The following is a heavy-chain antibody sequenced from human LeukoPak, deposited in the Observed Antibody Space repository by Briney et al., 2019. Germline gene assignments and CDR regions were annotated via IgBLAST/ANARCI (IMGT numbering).Heavy chain of an antibody. D-gene: IGHD3-16*01. Sequence: GSLRLSCAATGFTFSSYWMNWARQAPGKGLEWVASINHNGNVNYYVDSVKGRFTISRDNAKNSLYLQMSNLRAEDTAVYFCARGGGLDVWGQGATVTVSS. J-gene: IGHJ6*02. V-gene: IGHV3-7*03. CDR3: ARGGGLDV. CDR2: INHNGNVN. CDR1: GFTFSSYW.